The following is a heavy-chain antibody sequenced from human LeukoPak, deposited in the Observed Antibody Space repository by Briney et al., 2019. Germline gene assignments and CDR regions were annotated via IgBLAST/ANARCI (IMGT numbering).Heavy chain of an antibody. CDR1: GGSISSYY. CDR3: ARIEMLDSAPLDY. J-gene: IGHJ4*02. CDR2: IYYSGST. V-gene: IGHV4-59*01. Sequence: PSETLSLTCTVSGGSISSYYWSWIRQPPGKGLEWIGYIYYSGSTNYNPSLKSRVTISVDTSKNQFSLKLSSVTTADTAVYYCARIEMLDSAPLDYWGQGTLVTVSS. D-gene: IGHD3/OR15-3a*01.